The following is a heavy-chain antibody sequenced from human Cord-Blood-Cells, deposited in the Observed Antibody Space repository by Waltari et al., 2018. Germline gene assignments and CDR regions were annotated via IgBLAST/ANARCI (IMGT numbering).Heavy chain of an antibody. CDR1: GYTFTGYY. D-gene: IGHD5-12*01. V-gene: IGHV1-2*04. CDR2: INPNSGGT. Sequence: QVQLVQSGAEVKKPRASVKVSCKASGYTFTGYYMHWVRQAPGQGLEWMGWINPNSGGTNYAQKFQGWVTMTRDTSISTAYMELSRLRSDDTAVYYCARAVSGYEYYFDYWGQGTLVTVSS. J-gene: IGHJ4*02. CDR3: ARAVSGYEYYFDY.